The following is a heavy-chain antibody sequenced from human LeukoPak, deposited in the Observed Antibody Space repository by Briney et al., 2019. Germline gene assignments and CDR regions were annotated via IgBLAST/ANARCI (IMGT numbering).Heavy chain of an antibody. J-gene: IGHJ3*02. D-gene: IGHD1-26*01. Sequence: PGGSLGLSCVASEFTFSTYGMNWVRQAPGKGLEWVSSISSSSGYIYYADSVKGRFTISRDNAKNSLYLQMNSLRAEDTAVYYCARVHSGSYGGDAFDIWGQGTMVTVSS. CDR2: ISSSSGYI. CDR3: ARVHSGSYGGDAFDI. V-gene: IGHV3-21*01. CDR1: EFTFSTYG.